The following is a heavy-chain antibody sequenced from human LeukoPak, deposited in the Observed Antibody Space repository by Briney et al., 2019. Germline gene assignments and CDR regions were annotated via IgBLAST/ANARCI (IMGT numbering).Heavy chain of an antibody. D-gene: IGHD2-15*01. CDR1: VGSISSGGYY. CDR3: ARGERLVVAATSWFDP. V-gene: IGHV4-31*03. Sequence: SETLSLTCTVSVGSISSGGYYSSWIRQHPGKGLEWIGYIYCSGSTYYNPSLKSRVTISVDTSKNQFSLKLSSVTAADTAVYYCARGERLVVAATSWFDPWGQGTLVTVSS. CDR2: IYCSGST. J-gene: IGHJ5*02.